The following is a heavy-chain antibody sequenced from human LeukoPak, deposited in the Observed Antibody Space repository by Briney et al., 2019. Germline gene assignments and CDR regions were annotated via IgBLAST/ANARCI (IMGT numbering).Heavy chain of an antibody. CDR2: INPNSGGT. Sequence: VASVKVSCKASGYTFTGYYMHWVRQAPGQGLEWMGWINPNSGGTNYAQKFQGRVTMTRDTSISTAYMELSRLRSDDTAVYYCAREPPRLRATLGYYYYMDVWGKGTTVTVSS. CDR3: AREPPRLRATLGYYYYMDV. CDR1: GYTFTGYY. V-gene: IGHV1-2*02. D-gene: IGHD5-24*01. J-gene: IGHJ6*03.